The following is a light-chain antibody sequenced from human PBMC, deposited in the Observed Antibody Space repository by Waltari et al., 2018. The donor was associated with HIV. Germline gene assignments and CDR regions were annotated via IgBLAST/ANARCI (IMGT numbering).Light chain of an antibody. Sequence: QSVLTQPPSASGTPGQRVPISCSGSSSNIGSNTVHWHQPFPGSAPQLLIYSNNQRPSGVPDRFSGSKSGTSASLAISGLQSEDEADYYCAAWDDGLVGRVFGGGTKLTVL. V-gene: IGLV1-44*01. J-gene: IGLJ2*01. CDR1: SSNIGSNT. CDR3: AAWDDGLVGRV. CDR2: SNN.